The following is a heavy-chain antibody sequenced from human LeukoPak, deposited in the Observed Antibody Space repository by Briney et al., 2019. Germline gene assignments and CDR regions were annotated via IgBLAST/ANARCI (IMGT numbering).Heavy chain of an antibody. D-gene: IGHD3-10*01. V-gene: IGHV4-39*07. CDR3: ARVVPLLWFGELSAYYYYGMDV. CDR1: GGSISSSRYY. Sequence: SETLSLTCTVSGGSISSSRYYWGRIRQPPGKGMEWIWEINHSRGTNYNPSLMSRVNITVDTSKNQFSLKLSSVSAADTAVYYCARVVPLLWFGELSAYYYYGMDVWGQGTTVTVSS. CDR2: INHSRGT. J-gene: IGHJ6*02.